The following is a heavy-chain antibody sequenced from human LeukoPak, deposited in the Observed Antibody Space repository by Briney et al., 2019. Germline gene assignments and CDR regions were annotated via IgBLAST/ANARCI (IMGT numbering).Heavy chain of an antibody. CDR2: ISYDGSNK. D-gene: IGHD3-3*01. V-gene: IGHV3-30*14. J-gene: IGHJ4*02. Sequence: GRSLRLSCAASGFTFSSYAMHWVRQAPGKGLEWVAVISYDGSNKYYADSVKGRFTISRDNSKNTLYLQMNSLRAEDTAVYYCARGSDFWSGSHYWGQGTLVTVSS. CDR1: GFTFSSYA. CDR3: ARGSDFWSGSHY.